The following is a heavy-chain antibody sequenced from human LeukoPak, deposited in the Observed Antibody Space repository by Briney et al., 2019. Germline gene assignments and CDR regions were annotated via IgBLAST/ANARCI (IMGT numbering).Heavy chain of an antibody. CDR3: ASVSYSGSWYLIGTRTDYGMDV. CDR2: MNPNSGNT. V-gene: IGHV1-8*01. CDR1: GYTFTSYD. Sequence: ASVKVSCKASGYTFTSYDISWVRQATGQGLEWMGWMNPNSGNTGYAQKFRGRVTMTRNTSISTAYMELSSLRSEDTAVYYCASVSYSGSWYLIGTRTDYGMDVWGQGTTVTVSS. J-gene: IGHJ6*02. D-gene: IGHD6-13*01.